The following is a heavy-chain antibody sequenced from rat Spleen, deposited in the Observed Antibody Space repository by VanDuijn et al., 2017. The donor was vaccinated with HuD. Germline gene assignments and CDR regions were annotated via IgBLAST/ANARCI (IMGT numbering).Heavy chain of an antibody. CDR2: ITNSGGRT. V-gene: IGHV5-29*01. CDR3: ARQRTLYYFDY. Sequence: EVQLVESGGGLVQPGRSLKLSCAASGFTFSNYGMAWVRQAPTKGLEWVATITNSGGRTFYPDSVKGRFTISRDVAKSTLYLQMNSLRSEDTATYYCARQRTLYYFDYWGQGVMVPVSS. J-gene: IGHJ2*01. D-gene: IGHD3-1*01. CDR1: GFTFSNYG.